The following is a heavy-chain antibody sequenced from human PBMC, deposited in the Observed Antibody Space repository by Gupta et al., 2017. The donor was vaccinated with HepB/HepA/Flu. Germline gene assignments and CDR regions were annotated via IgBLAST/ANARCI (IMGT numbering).Heavy chain of an antibody. CDR2: ISGSGGNT. V-gene: IGHV3-23*01. Sequence: EVQLLESGGGLVQPGGSLRLSCAASGFTFRSNDMSWVRQAPGKGLEWVSVISGSGGNTYYADSVKGRFTISRDNSKNTLYLQMNSLRAEDTAVYYCAKDWAPIDYWGQGTLVTVSS. D-gene: IGHD3-16*01. J-gene: IGHJ4*01. CDR1: GFTFRSND. CDR3: AKDWAPIDY.